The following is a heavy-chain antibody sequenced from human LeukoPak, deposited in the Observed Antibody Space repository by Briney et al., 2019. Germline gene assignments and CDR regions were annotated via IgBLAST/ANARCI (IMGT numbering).Heavy chain of an antibody. V-gene: IGHV3-23*01. CDR1: GFTFSSYG. CDR3: AKSREKYSSSRHFYY. D-gene: IGHD6-13*01. Sequence: PGGTLRLSCAASGFTFSSYGMSWVRQAPGKGLEWVSAISGSGGSTYYADSVKGRFTISRDNSKNTLYLQMNSLRAEDTAVYYCAKSREKYSSSRHFYYWGQGALVTVSS. J-gene: IGHJ4*02. CDR2: ISGSGGST.